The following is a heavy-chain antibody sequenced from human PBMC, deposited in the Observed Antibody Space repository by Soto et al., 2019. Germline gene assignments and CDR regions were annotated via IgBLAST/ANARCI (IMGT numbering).Heavy chain of an antibody. CDR1: GYTFTGYY. CDR3: ARTEEYCSSTSCYGMDV. CDR2: INPNSGGT. J-gene: IGHJ6*02. Sequence: ASVKVSCKASGYTFTGYYMHCVRQAPGQGLEWMGWINPNSGGTNYAQKFQGWVTMTRDTSISTAYMELSRLRSDDTAVYYCARTEEYCSSTSCYGMDVWGQGTTVTVSS. V-gene: IGHV1-2*04. D-gene: IGHD2-2*01.